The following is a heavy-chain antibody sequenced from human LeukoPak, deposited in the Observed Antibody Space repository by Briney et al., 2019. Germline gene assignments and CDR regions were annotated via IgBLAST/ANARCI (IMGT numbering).Heavy chain of an antibody. CDR1: GYTFTGYY. Sequence: GASVKVSCKASGYTFTGYYMHWVRQAPGQGLEWMGWINPNSGGTNYAQKFQGRVTMTRDTSISTAYMEPSRLRSDDTAVYYCARDRVTDWNPSNWFDPWGQGTLVTVSS. J-gene: IGHJ5*02. D-gene: IGHD1-1*01. V-gene: IGHV1-2*02. CDR2: INPNSGGT. CDR3: ARDRVTDWNPSNWFDP.